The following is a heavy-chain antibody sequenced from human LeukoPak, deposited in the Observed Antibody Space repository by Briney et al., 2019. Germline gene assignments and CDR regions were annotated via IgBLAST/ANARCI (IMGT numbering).Heavy chain of an antibody. CDR3: ARGQLVGATNWFGT. V-gene: IGHV4-59*08. CDR2: VYYSGST. Sequence: SETLSLTCTVSGGSISTYYWTWIRQPPGKGLEWIGNVYYSGSTNYNPSLTSRVTISVDTSKNQFSLKLNSMTAADTAVYYCARGQLVGATNWFGTWGQGTLVTVCS. CDR1: GGSISTYY. J-gene: IGHJ5*02. D-gene: IGHD1-26*01.